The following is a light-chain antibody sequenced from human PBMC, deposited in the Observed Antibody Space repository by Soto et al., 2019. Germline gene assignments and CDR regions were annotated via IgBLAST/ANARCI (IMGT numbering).Light chain of an antibody. CDR1: SSGVGAYNF. V-gene: IGLV2-8*01. CDR3: CSYVGSDNFV. Sequence: QSALTQPPSASGSPGQSVTISCTGTSSGVGAYNFVSWYQQHPGKAPKLMIYEVSKRPSGVPDRFSGSKSGNTASLTVSGLQAEDEADYYCCSYVGSDNFVFGTGTKLTVL. J-gene: IGLJ1*01. CDR2: EVS.